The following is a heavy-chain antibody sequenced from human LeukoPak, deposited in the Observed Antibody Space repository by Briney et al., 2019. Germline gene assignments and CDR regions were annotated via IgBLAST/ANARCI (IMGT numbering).Heavy chain of an antibody. CDR1: GFTFSSYA. CDR2: IRYDGSNK. D-gene: IGHD2/OR15-2a*01. J-gene: IGHJ4*02. Sequence: PGGSLRLSCAASGFTFSSYAMSWVRQAPGKGLEWVTFIRYDGSNKYYADSVKGRFTISRDNSKNTLYLQMNSLRVEDTAVYYCAKDFGIYDTTTDYWGQGTLVTVSS. V-gene: IGHV3-30*02. CDR3: AKDFGIYDTTTDY.